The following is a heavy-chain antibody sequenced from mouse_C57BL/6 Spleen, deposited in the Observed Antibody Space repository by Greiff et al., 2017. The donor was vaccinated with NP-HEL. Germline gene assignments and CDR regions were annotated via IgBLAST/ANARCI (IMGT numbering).Heavy chain of an antibody. J-gene: IGHJ2*01. Sequence: EVQGVESGGGLVKPGGSLKLSCAASGFTFSDYGMHWVRQAPEKGLEWVAYISSGSSTIYYADTVKGRFTISRDNAKNTRFLQMTSLRSEDTAMYYCAREGQRRLQGYFDYWGQGTTLTVSS. CDR1: GFTFSDYG. CDR3: AREGQRRLQGYFDY. V-gene: IGHV5-17*01. CDR2: ISSGSSTI. D-gene: IGHD3-2*02.